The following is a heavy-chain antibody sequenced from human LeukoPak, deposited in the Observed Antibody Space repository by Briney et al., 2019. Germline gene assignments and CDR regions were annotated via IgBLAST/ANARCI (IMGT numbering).Heavy chain of an antibody. V-gene: IGHV1-2*02. CDR3: ARSVLGVGLFDY. CDR2: INPNSGGT. CDR1: GYTFTGYY. D-gene: IGHD3-10*01. J-gene: IGHJ4*02. Sequence: ASVKVSCKASGYTFTGYYMHWVRQAPGQGLEWMGWINPNSGGTNYAQKFQGRVTMIRDTSISTAYMELSRLRSDDTAVYYCARSVLGVGLFDYWGQGTLVTVSS.